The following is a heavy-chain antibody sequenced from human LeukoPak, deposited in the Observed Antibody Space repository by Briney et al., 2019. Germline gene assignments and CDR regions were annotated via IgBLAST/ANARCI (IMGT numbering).Heavy chain of an antibody. D-gene: IGHD5-12*01. CDR2: IRYDGSNK. Sequence: PGGSLRLSCAASGFTFSSYGMHWVRQAPGKGLEWVAFIRYDGSNKDYADSVKGRFTISRDNSKNTLYLQMNSLRAEDTAVYYCARSPHNGDSGYDLRGVWYWFDPWGQGTLVTVSS. CDR1: GFTFSSYG. V-gene: IGHV3-30*02. J-gene: IGHJ5*02. CDR3: ARSPHNGDSGYDLRGVWYWFDP.